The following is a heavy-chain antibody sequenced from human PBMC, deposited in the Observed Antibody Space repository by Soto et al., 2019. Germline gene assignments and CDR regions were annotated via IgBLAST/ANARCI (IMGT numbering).Heavy chain of an antibody. CDR2: ISYDGSNK. D-gene: IGHD2-15*01. V-gene: IGHV3-30*18. CDR3: AKNHFSDCSGGSCYSGDFDY. CDR1: GFTFSSYG. Sequence: QVQLVESGGGVVQPGRSLRLSCAASGFTFSSYGMHWVRQAPGKGLEWVAVISYDGSNKYYADSVKGRFTISRDNSKNTLYLQMNSLRAEDTAVYYCAKNHFSDCSGGSCYSGDFDYWGQGTLVTVSS. J-gene: IGHJ4*02.